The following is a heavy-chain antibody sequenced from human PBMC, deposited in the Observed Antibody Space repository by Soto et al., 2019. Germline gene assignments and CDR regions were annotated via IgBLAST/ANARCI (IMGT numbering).Heavy chain of an antibody. CDR3: ARGWFGPDV. CDR1: EFTFSGRS. CDR2: IDEVGTDS. Sequence: VQLVESGGGLVQPGGSLRLSCAASEFTFSGRSVHWVRQAPGKGLVWVSGIDEVGTDSTYADSVKGRFTSSRDNAKNTVYLQMNSLRVEDTAVYYCARGWFGPDVWGKGTTVTVSS. D-gene: IGHD3-10*01. J-gene: IGHJ6*03. V-gene: IGHV3-74*01.